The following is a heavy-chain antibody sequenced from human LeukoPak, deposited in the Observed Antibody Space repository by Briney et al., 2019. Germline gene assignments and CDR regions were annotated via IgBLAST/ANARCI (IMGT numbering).Heavy chain of an antibody. CDR1: GYTFTSYG. Sequence: SVKVSCKASGYTFTSYGISWVRQAPGQGLEWMGRILPMFDTTNYAQAFQGRVTISTDESTSTAYMELSSLKSEDTAVYYCARELDWGFDYWGQGTLVTVSS. CDR3: ARELDWGFDY. D-gene: IGHD3-9*01. J-gene: IGHJ4*02. CDR2: ILPMFDTT. V-gene: IGHV1-69*05.